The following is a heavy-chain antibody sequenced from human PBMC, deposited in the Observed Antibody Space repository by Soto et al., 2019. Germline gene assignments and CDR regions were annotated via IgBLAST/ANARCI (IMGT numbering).Heavy chain of an antibody. D-gene: IGHD3-22*01. V-gene: IGHV3-48*02. J-gene: IGHJ6*02. Sequence: LSCTPSGFIFSDYSMNWVRQAPGKGLEWISYITTTSSTMYYADSVKGRFTISRDNAKNSLYLQMNSLRDEDTAVYYCARDSSGRQYYGIDVWGQGTTVTVSS. CDR2: ITTTSSTM. CDR1: GFIFSDYS. CDR3: ARDSSGRQYYGIDV.